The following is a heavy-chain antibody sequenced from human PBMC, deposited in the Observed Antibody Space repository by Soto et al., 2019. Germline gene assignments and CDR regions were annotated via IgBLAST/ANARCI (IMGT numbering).Heavy chain of an antibody. CDR3: ARDRSYSTDY. Sequence: GSLRLSCAASGFSFSNSWMHWVRQAPGKGLVWVSYINSDGSTTTYADSVKGRFTISRDNAKNTVYLQINSLRAEDTAVYYCARDRSYSTDYWGQGTLVTVSS. D-gene: IGHD5-12*01. J-gene: IGHJ4*02. V-gene: IGHV3-74*01. CDR1: GFSFSNSW. CDR2: INSDGSTT.